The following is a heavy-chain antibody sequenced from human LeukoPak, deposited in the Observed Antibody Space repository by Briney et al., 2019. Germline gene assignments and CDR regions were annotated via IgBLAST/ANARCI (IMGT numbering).Heavy chain of an antibody. D-gene: IGHD1-14*01. CDR1: GYTFTDYY. CDR3: ARVLARYGNLDY. J-gene: IGHJ4*02. V-gene: IGHV1-2*02. Sequence: ASVKVSCKASGYTFTDYYIHWVRQAPGQGLEWMGRINPNTGRTNYTQKFQGRVNMPRDTSISTAYMERSRLTSDDTAVYYCARVLARYGNLDYWGQGILVTVSS. CDR2: INPNTGRT.